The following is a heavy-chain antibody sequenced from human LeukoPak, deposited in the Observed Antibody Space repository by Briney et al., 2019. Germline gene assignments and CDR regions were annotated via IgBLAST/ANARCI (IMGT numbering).Heavy chain of an antibody. J-gene: IGHJ4*02. D-gene: IGHD5-18*01. CDR2: IGTAGDT. CDR1: GFTFSSYD. V-gene: IGHV3-13*01. CDR3: AKGTAMLPSYYFDY. Sequence: GGSLRLSCAASGFTFSSYDMHWVRQATGKGLEWVSAIGTAGDTYYPGSVKGRFTISRENAKNSLYLQMNSLRVEDTALYYCAKGTAMLPSYYFDYWGQGTLVTVSS.